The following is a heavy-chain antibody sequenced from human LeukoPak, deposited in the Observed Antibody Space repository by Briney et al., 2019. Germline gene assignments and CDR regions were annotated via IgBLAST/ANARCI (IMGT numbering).Heavy chain of an antibody. CDR2: INPNSGGT. D-gene: IGHD3-22*01. V-gene: IGHV1-2*02. CDR1: GGTFSSYA. CDR3: ARYPYHSSVYGWVAFDI. Sequence: ASVKVSCKASGGTFSSYAISWVRQAPGQGLEWMGWINPNSGGTNYAQKFQGRVTMTRDTSISTAYMELSRLRSGDTAVYYCARYPYHSSVYGWVAFDIWGQGTMVTVSS. J-gene: IGHJ3*02.